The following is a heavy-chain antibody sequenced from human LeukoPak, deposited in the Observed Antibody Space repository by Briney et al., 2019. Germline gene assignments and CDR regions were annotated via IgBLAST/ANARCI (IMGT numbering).Heavy chain of an antibody. D-gene: IGHD6-19*01. V-gene: IGHV4-34*01. CDR2: IDHSESA. CDR1: GGSFSGYY. CDR3: ARRYSSGFYYFDY. Sequence: SETLSLTCSVYGGSFSGYYWTWIRQPPGKGLEWVGEIDHSESANHSPSLESRLTMSVDTSKSQFSLRLNSVTAADTATYYCARRYSSGFYYFDYWGQGALVTVSS. J-gene: IGHJ4*02.